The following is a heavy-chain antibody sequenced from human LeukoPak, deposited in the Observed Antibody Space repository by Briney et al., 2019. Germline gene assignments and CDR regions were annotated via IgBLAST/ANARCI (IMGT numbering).Heavy chain of an antibody. CDR1: GFTFNNYA. D-gene: IGHD2-15*01. CDR3: AKDRGRTWVQVAN. V-gene: IGHV3-23*01. J-gene: IGHJ4*02. CDR2: ITSSGGTT. Sequence: GGSLRLSCAASGFTFNNYAMNWVRQAPGKGLEWVSTITSSGGTTFYADSVKGRFTISRDNSKNTLYLQMNSLRVEDTAVYYCAKDRGRTWVQVANWGQGTLVTVSS.